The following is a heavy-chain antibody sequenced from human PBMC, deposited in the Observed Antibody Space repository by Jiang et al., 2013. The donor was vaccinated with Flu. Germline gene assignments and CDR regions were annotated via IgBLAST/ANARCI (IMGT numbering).Heavy chain of an antibody. Sequence: QLLESGGGLVQPRQVPETLLCSLWIHLQYLLDALGPPSSRKGLEWVSHVRNDGSRTDYADSVKGRFTISRDDAKKMLFLQMNSLRAEDTAVYYCVRGGRSASFDYWGQGTPVTVSS. CDR3: VRGGRSASFDY. CDR1: IHLQYLL. D-gene: IGHD1-26*01. V-gene: IGHV3-74*02. J-gene: IGHJ4*02. CDR2: VRNDGSRT.